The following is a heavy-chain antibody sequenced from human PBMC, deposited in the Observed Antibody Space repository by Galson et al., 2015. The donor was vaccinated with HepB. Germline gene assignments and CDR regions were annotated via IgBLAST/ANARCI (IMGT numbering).Heavy chain of an antibody. CDR1: GFTFDDYA. D-gene: IGHD1-26*01. Sequence: SLRLSCAASGFTFDDYAMHWVRQAPGKGLEWVSGITWNSGSINYADSVKGRFTISRDNAKNSPYLQMNSLRPEDSALYYCAKDKVGYFNYAMDVWGQGTTVIVSS. V-gene: IGHV3-9*01. CDR2: ITWNSGSI. CDR3: AKDKVGYFNYAMDV. J-gene: IGHJ6*02.